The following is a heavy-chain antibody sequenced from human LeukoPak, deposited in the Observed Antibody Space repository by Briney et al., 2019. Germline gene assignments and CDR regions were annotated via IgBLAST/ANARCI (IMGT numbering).Heavy chain of an antibody. CDR2: IYPGDSDT. CDR3: ARLEDGLGHCSSTSCYTLVY. D-gene: IGHD2-2*02. V-gene: IGHV5-51*01. J-gene: IGHJ4*02. Sequence: GQSLKISCKGSGYSFTSYWIGWVRQMPGKGLEGMGIIYPGDSDTRYSPSFQGQVTISADKSISTAYLQWSSLKASDTAMYYCARLEDGLGHCSSTSCYTLVYWGQGTLLTVSS. CDR1: GYSFTSYW.